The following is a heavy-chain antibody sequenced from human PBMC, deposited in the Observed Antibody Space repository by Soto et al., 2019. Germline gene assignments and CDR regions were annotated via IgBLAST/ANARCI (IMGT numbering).Heavy chain of an antibody. CDR1: GFTFSSYG. CDR3: ASQTPYYYDSSGQPGDY. Sequence: QVQLVESGGGVVQPGRSLRLSCAASGFTFSSYGMHWVRQAPGKGLEWVAVIWYDGSNKYYADSVKGRFTISRDNSKNTLYLQMNSLRAEDTAVYYCASQTPYYYDSSGQPGDYWGQGTLVTVSS. J-gene: IGHJ4*02. D-gene: IGHD3-22*01. CDR2: IWYDGSNK. V-gene: IGHV3-33*01.